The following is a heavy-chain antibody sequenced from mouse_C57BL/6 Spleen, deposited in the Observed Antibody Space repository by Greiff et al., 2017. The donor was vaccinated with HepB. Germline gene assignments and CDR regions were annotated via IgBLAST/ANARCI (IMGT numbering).Heavy chain of an antibody. CDR2: ISSGGSYT. V-gene: IGHV5-6*01. J-gene: IGHJ2*01. D-gene: IGHD2-3*01. CDR3: ARYDDGYYVYYFDY. Sequence: EVQGVESGGDLVKPGGSLKLSCAASGFTFSSYGMSWVRQTPDKRLEWVATISSGGSYTYYPDSVKGRFTISRDNAKNTLYLQMSSLKSEDTAMYYCARYDDGYYVYYFDYWGQGTTLTVSS. CDR1: GFTFSSYG.